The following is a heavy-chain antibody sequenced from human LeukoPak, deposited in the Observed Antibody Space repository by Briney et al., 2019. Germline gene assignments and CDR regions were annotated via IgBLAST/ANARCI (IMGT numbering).Heavy chain of an antibody. Sequence: KPSETLSLTCAVYGGPFSGYYWSWIRQPPGKGLEWIGEINHSGSTNYNPSLKSRVTISVDTSKNQFSLKLSSVTAADTAVYYCASLAAAGQYNWFDPWGQGTLVTVSS. D-gene: IGHD6-13*01. CDR2: INHSGST. J-gene: IGHJ5*02. CDR1: GGPFSGYY. V-gene: IGHV4-34*01. CDR3: ASLAAAGQYNWFDP.